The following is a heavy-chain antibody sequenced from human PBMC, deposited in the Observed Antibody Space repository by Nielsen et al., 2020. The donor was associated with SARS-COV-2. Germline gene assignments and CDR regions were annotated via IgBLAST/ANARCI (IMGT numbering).Heavy chain of an antibody. CDR3: AREWWLRGYFDY. J-gene: IGHJ4*02. Sequence: GESLKISCAASGFTFSDYYMSWVRQAPGKGLEWVANIKQDGSEKYYVDSVKGRFTISRDNAKNSLYLQMNSLRAEDTAVYYCAREWWLRGYFDYWGQGTLVTVSS. V-gene: IGHV3-7*01. CDR2: IKQDGSEK. D-gene: IGHD5-12*01. CDR1: GFTFSDYY.